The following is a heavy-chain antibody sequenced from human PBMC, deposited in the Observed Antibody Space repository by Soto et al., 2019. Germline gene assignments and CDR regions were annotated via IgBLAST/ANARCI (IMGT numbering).Heavy chain of an antibody. V-gene: IGHV1-3*01. D-gene: IGHD2-21*02. Sequence: VASVKVSCKASGYTFTSYAMHWVRQAPGQRLEWMGWINAGNGNTKYSQKLQGRVTITRDTSASTAYMELSSLRSEDTAVYYCARDDSDYYYYYMDVWGKGTTVTVSS. CDR3: ARDDSDYYYYYMDV. J-gene: IGHJ6*03. CDR2: INAGNGNT. CDR1: GYTFTSYA.